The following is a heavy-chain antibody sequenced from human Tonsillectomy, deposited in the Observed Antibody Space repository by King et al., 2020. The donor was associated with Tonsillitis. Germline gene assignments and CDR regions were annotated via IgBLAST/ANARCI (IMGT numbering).Heavy chain of an antibody. J-gene: IGHJ6*03. CDR1: GFTFNNYR. D-gene: IGHD3-16*01. V-gene: IGHV3-30*03. Sequence: AQLVESGGGVVQPGRSLRLSCAASGFTFNNYRIHWVRQAPGKGLEWVAVISYDGINKYYADSVKGRFTISRDNSKNTLYLQMNSLRAEATAVYYCATGGRVVSDYMDVWGKGTTVTVSS. CDR3: ATGGRVVSDYMDV. CDR2: ISYDGINK.